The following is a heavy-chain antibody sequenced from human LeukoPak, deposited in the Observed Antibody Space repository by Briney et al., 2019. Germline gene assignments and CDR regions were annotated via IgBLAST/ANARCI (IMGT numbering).Heavy chain of an antibody. D-gene: IGHD3-9*01. CDR1: GGSISSYY. Sequence: SETLSLTCTVSGGSISSYYWSWIRQPPGKRLEWIGYIYYSGSTNYNPSLKSRVTISVDTSKNQFSLKLSSVTAADTAVYYCARGTRGLTGSIQRHFDYWGQGTLVTVSS. V-gene: IGHV4-59*01. CDR3: ARGTRGLTGSIQRHFDY. CDR2: IYYSGST. J-gene: IGHJ4*02.